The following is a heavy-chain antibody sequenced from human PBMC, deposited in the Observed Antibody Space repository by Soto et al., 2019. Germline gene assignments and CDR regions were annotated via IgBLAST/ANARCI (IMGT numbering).Heavy chain of an antibody. D-gene: IGHD5-18*01. CDR1: GGSISSYY. J-gene: IGHJ6*02. Sequence: SETLSLTCTVSGGSISSYYWSWIRQPPGKGLEWIGYIYYSGSTNYNPSLKSRVTISVDTSKNQFSLKLSSVTAADTAVYYCARGGYSYGYYYYGMDVWGQGTTVTVSS. CDR2: IYYSGST. V-gene: IGHV4-59*01. CDR3: ARGGYSYGYYYYGMDV.